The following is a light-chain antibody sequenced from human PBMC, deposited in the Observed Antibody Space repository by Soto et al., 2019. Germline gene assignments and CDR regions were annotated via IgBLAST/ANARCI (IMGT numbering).Light chain of an antibody. J-gene: IGLJ1*01. CDR2: EVS. CDR3: CSYTSSSTLYV. Sequence: QSALTQPASVSGSPGQSITISCTGTSSDVGGYNYVSWYQQHPGKAPKLMIYEVSNRPSGASNRFSGSKSGNTASLTISGLQAEDEADYYCCSYTSSSTLYVFGTGTKLTVL. CDR1: SSDVGGYNY. V-gene: IGLV2-14*01.